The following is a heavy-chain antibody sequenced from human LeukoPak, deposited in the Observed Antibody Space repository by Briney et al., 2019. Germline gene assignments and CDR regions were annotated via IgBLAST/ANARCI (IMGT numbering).Heavy chain of an antibody. V-gene: IGHV4-34*01. Sequence: SETLSLTCAVYGGSFSGYYWSWIRQPPGKGLEWIGEIKHSGSTNYNPSLKSRVTISVDTSKNQFSLKLSSVTAADTAVYYCARSRGRNIVATMSTYYFDYWGQGTLVTVSS. J-gene: IGHJ4*02. CDR3: ARSRGRNIVATMSTYYFDY. D-gene: IGHD5-12*01. CDR1: GGSFSGYY. CDR2: IKHSGST.